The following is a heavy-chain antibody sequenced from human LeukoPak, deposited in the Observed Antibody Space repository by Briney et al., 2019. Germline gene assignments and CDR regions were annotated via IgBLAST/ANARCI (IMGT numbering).Heavy chain of an antibody. CDR3: ARVGDGLFDY. Sequence: SETLSLTCTVSGGSISSGGYYWSWIRQPPGKGLEWIGYIYYSGSTYYNPSLKSRVTISIDTSKNQFSLKLSSVTAADTAVYYCARVGDGLFDYWGQGTLVTVSS. CDR1: GGSISSGGYY. J-gene: IGHJ4*02. CDR2: IYYSGST. V-gene: IGHV4-30-2*01. D-gene: IGHD1-26*01.